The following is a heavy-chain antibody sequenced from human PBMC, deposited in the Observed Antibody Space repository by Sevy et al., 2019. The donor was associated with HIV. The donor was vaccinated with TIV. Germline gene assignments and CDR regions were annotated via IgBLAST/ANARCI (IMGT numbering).Heavy chain of an antibody. J-gene: IGHJ4*02. V-gene: IGHV3-23*01. CDR2: LSFGCGEI. CDR3: AREGCTKPHDY. CDR1: GFTFSKYS. D-gene: IGHD2-8*01. Sequence: GGSLRLSCAASGFTFSKYSMSWVRQPPGKGLEWVSTLSFGCGEINYANSVKGRFTISRDNSKSSVYLQMNNLRPEDAAVYYCAREGCTKPHDYWGQGTLVTVSS.